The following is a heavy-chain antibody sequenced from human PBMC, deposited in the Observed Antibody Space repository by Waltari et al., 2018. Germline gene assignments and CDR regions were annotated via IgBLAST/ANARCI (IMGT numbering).Heavy chain of an antibody. Sequence: QVQLVQSGAEVKKPGSAVKASCKASGCTFGTCAISGVRQAPGQGLEWMGGIIPIFGTANYAQKFQGRVTITADESTSTAYMELRSLRSEDTAVYYCARLSASSADYWGQGTLVTVSS. CDR3: ARLSASSADY. CDR1: GCTFGTCA. J-gene: IGHJ4*02. V-gene: IGHV1-69*01. CDR2: IIPIFGTA. D-gene: IGHD3-22*01.